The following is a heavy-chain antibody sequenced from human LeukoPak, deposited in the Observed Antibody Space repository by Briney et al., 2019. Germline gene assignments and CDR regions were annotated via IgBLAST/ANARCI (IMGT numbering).Heavy chain of an antibody. CDR2: INSDGSST. D-gene: IGHD3-22*01. Sequence: PGGSLRLSCAASGFTFSSYWMHWVRQAPGKGLVWVSRINSDGSSTSYADSVKGRFTISRDNAKNTLYLQMNSLRAKDTAVYYCARGRVVVITTPEYAFDVWGQGTMVTVSS. CDR3: ARGRVVVITTPEYAFDV. J-gene: IGHJ3*01. V-gene: IGHV3-74*01. CDR1: GFTFSSYW.